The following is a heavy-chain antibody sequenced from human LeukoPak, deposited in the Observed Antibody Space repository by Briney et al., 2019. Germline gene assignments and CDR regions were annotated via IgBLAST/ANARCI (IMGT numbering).Heavy chain of an antibody. Sequence: ASVKVSCKASGGTFNSYAINWVRQAPGQGLEWMGRIFPIFGTANYAQKFQGRVTVTTDESTNTAYMELSSLRPEDTAMYYCARDRGERDSSWSLPAHGFDTWGQGTMVTVSS. J-gene: IGHJ3*02. V-gene: IGHV1-69*05. CDR3: ARDRGERDSSWSLPAHGFDT. CDR1: GGTFNSYA. CDR2: IFPIFGTA. D-gene: IGHD6-13*01.